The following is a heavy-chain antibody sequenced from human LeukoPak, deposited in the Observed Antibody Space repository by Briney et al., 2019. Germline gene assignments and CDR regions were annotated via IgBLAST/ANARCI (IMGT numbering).Heavy chain of an antibody. D-gene: IGHD5-18*01. J-gene: IGHJ4*02. V-gene: IGHV3-7*01. Sequence: GGSLRLSCAASGFTFSSYWMSWVRQAPGKGLEWVANIKQDGSEKYYVDSVKGRFTISRDNAKNSLYLQMNSLRAEDTAVYYCARGSGYSYGYFDYWGQGTLVTVSS. CDR3: ARGSGYSYGYFDY. CDR2: IKQDGSEK. CDR1: GFTFSSYW.